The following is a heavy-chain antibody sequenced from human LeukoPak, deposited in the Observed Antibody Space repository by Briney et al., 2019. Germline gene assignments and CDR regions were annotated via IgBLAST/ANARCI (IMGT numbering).Heavy chain of an antibody. CDR3: AKDSSH. Sequence: GRSLRLSCAASGFTFSTYAMSWVRQAPGKGLEWVSAISGSGGNTYYADSVKGRFTISRDNSKNTLYLQMNSLRAGDTALFYCAKDSSHWGQGTLVTVSS. CDR2: ISGSGGNT. CDR1: GFTFSTYA. J-gene: IGHJ4*02. V-gene: IGHV3-23*01.